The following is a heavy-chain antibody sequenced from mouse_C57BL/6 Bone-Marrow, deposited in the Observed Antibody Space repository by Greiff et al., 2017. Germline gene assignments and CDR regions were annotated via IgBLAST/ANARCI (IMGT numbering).Heavy chain of an antibody. CDR2: ISSGGSYT. CDR3: ARPIYYGSRDYFDY. V-gene: IGHV5-6*01. Sequence: EVKLQESGGDLVKPGGSLKLSCAASGFTFSSYGMSWVRQTPDKRLEWVATISSGGSYTYYPDSVKGRFTISRDNAKNTLYLQMSSLKSEDTAMYYCARPIYYGSRDYFDYWGQGTTLTVSS. CDR1: GFTFSSYG. J-gene: IGHJ2*01. D-gene: IGHD1-1*01.